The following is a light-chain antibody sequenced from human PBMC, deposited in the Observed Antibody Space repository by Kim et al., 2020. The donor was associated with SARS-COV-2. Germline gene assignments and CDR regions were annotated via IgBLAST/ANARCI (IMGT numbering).Light chain of an antibody. Sequence: QSALTQPPSASGSPGQSVTISCTGTSSDVGGYNYVSWYQQHPGQAPKLMIYEVSKRPSGVPDRFSGSKSGNTASLTVSGLQAEDEADYYCSSYTSSSTLAYVFGTGTKVTVL. V-gene: IGLV2-8*01. CDR2: EVS. CDR3: SSYTSSSTLAYV. CDR1: SSDVGGYNY. J-gene: IGLJ1*01.